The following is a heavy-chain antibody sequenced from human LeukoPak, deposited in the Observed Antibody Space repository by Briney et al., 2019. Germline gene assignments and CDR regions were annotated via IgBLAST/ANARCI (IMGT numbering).Heavy chain of an antibody. CDR3: GREGRWMGAFDY. D-gene: IGHD1-26*01. CDR1: GFTFSTYW. V-gene: IGHV3-7*03. J-gene: IGHJ4*02. CDR2: IKPDGSAG. Sequence: PGGSLRLSCAASGFTFSTYWMTWVRLAPAKGLEWVANIKPDGSAGYYVDSVKGRFTISGDNAKNSLYLQMNSLRAEDTAVYYCGREGRWMGAFDYWGQGTLVTVSS.